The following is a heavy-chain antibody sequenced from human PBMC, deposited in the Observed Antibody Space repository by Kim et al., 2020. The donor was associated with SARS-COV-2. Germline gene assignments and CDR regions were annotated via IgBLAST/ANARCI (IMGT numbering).Heavy chain of an antibody. D-gene: IGHD1-7*01. J-gene: IGHJ6*02. CDR2: INPSGGST. V-gene: IGHV1-46*01. Sequence: ASVKVSCKASGYTFTSYYMHWVRQAPGQGLEGMGIINPSGGSTSYAQKFQGRVTMTRDTSTSTVYMELSSLRSEDTAVYYCARDLTGTTYTGYYYYGVDVWGQGTTVTVSS. CDR1: GYTFTSYY. CDR3: ARDLTGTTYTGYYYYGVDV.